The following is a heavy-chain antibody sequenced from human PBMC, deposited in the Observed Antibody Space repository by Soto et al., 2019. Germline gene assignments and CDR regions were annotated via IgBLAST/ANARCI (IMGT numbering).Heavy chain of an antibody. CDR2: ISGSGGST. D-gene: IGHD1-1*01. J-gene: IGHJ3*01. V-gene: IGHV3-23*01. CDR3: ARATSVFSAFDF. Sequence: PGGSLRLSCVASGFTFSSYAMSWVRQAPGKGLEWVSAISGSGGSTYYADSVKGRFTISRDNSKNTLYLQMNSLRAEDTAVYYCARATSVFSAFDFWGQGTMVTVSS. CDR1: GFTFSSYA.